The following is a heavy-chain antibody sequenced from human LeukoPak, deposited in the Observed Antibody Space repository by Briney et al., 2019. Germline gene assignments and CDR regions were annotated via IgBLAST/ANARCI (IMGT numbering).Heavy chain of an antibody. CDR1: GFSFSSYW. J-gene: IGHJ6*03. V-gene: IGHV3-7*01. Sequence: PGGSLRLSCEASGFSFSSYWMTWVRQPPGKGPEWVANIKQDESERYSVDSVKGRFTISRENAKNSVYLHMNSLRAEDTALYYCARLSAYDYGSYFYYYVDVWGKGTTVTVSS. CDR3: ARLSAYDYGSYFYYYVDV. CDR2: IKQDESER. D-gene: IGHD3-10*01.